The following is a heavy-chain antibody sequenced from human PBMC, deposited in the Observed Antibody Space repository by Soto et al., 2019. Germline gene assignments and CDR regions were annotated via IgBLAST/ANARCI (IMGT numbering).Heavy chain of an antibody. Sequence: QVHLVESGGGVVQPGRSLRLSCAASGFTFSNNGMHWVRQAPCKGLEWMGVISYEGSEKYYAGSVKGRFTIARDNSKNTLYLQMDTLRAEDTAIYYCVKDKGAAAGFDYWGQGILVTVSS. J-gene: IGHJ4*02. CDR3: VKDKGAAAGFDY. CDR1: GFTFSNNG. V-gene: IGHV3-30*18. D-gene: IGHD6-13*01. CDR2: ISYEGSEK.